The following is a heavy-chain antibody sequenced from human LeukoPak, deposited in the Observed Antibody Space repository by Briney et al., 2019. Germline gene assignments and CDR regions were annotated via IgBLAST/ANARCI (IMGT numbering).Heavy chain of an antibody. Sequence: SETLSLTCSVSGGSFSPYYWSWIRQPPGKGLEWIGYFYDSGSTTYNPSLKSRVTISVDTSKNQFSLKMSSVTAADTAVYYCARDLTLYCSGGNCYSGGFDYWGQGTPVTVFS. CDR2: FYDSGST. V-gene: IGHV4-59*01. CDR1: GGSFSPYY. CDR3: ARDLTLYCSGGNCYSGGFDY. J-gene: IGHJ4*02. D-gene: IGHD2-15*01.